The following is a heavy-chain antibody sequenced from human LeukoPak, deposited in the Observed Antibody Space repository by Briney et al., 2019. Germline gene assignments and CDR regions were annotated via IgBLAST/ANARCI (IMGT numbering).Heavy chain of an antibody. J-gene: IGHJ4*02. CDR1: GYTFTGYY. CDR2: ISAYNGNT. D-gene: IGHD2-2*01. CDR3: ARGGYCSSTSCYSCDY. Sequence: GASVKVSCKASGYTFTGYYMHWVRQAPGQGLEWMGWISAYNGNTNYAQKPQGRVTMTTDTSTSTAYMELRSLRSDDTAVYYCARGGYCSSTSCYSCDYWGQGTLVTVSS. V-gene: IGHV1-18*04.